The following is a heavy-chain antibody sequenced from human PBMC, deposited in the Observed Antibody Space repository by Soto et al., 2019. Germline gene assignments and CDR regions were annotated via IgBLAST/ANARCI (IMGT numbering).Heavy chain of an antibody. CDR3: ARVGPYDSSGYYPNHDAFDI. V-gene: IGHV1-18*04. J-gene: IGHJ3*02. Sequence: QVQLVQSGAEVKKPGASVKVSCKASGYTFTSYGISWVRQAPGQGLEWMGWISAYNGNTNYAQKLQGRVTMTTDTSTSTAYMELRSLRSDDTAVYYWARVGPYDSSGYYPNHDAFDIWGQGTMVTVSS. CDR1: GYTFTSYG. CDR2: ISAYNGNT. D-gene: IGHD3-22*01.